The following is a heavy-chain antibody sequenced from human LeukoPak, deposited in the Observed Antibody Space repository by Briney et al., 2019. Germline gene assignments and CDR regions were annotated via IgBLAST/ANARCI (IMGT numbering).Heavy chain of an antibody. V-gene: IGHV3-48*03. D-gene: IGHD4-17*01. CDR3: ARQRFYGDYAGDY. CDR1: GFTFSSYE. J-gene: IGHJ4*02. Sequence: GGSLRLSCAASGFTFSSYEMNWFRQAPGKGLEWVSYISSRGSTIYYADSVKGRFTISRDNAKNPLYLQMNSLRAEDTAVYYCARQRFYGDYAGDYWGQGTLVTVSS. CDR2: ISSRGSTI.